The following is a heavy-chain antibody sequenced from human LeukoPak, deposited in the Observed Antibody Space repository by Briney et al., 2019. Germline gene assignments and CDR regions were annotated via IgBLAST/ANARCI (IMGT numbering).Heavy chain of an antibody. Sequence: PSETLSLTCTVSGGSISSGGYYWSWIRQHPGKGLEWIGYIYYSGSTYYNPSLESRVSISVDTSKNQFSLKLTSVTAADTAIYYCARAQYYDILTHSNWFDPWGQGTLVSVSS. CDR2: IYYSGST. CDR3: ARAQYYDILTHSNWFDP. J-gene: IGHJ5*02. CDR1: GGSISSGGYY. D-gene: IGHD3-9*01. V-gene: IGHV4-31*03.